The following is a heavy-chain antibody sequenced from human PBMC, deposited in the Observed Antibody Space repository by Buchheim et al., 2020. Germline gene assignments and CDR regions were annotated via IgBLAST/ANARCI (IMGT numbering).Heavy chain of an antibody. CDR3: ARHRRDGYNYDY. D-gene: IGHD5-24*01. J-gene: IGHJ4*02. CDR1: GGSISSSSYS. V-gene: IGHV4-39*01. Sequence: QLQLQESGPGLVKPSETLSLTCTVSGGSISSSSYSWGWIRQSPGRGLEWIGTIYYSGTTYYNPSLNSPVTLSVDTSRNRFPLKLSSVTAADTAVYFCARHRRDGYNYDYWGQGTL. CDR2: IYYSGTT.